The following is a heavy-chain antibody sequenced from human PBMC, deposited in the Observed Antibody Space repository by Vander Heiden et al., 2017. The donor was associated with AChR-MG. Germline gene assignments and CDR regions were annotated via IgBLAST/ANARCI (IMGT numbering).Heavy chain of an antibody. CDR2: IYDSGST. J-gene: IGHJ4*02. D-gene: IGHD6-6*01. V-gene: IGHV4-59*01. CDR3: ARAGGAARPFAY. CDR1: GGSSSSYY. Sequence: QVQLPESGPGLVTPSETLSLTCTGSGGSSSSYYWGWIRQPPGKGLEWIGYIYDSGSTNYNPSLKSRVTISVDTSKNQFSLKLSSVTAADTAVYYCARAGGAARPFAYWGQGTLVTVSS.